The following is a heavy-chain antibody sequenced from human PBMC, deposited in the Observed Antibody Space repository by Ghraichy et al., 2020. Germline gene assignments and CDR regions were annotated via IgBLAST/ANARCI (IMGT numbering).Heavy chain of an antibody. V-gene: IGHV3-7*03. J-gene: IGHJ5*02. CDR3: AREGDNWFDP. Sequence: GGSLRLSCAASGFTFSSYWMSWVRQAPGKGLEWVANIKQDGREKYYVDSVKGRFTISRDNARNSLYLQMNSLRAEDTALYYCAREGDNWFDPWGQGTLVTVSS. CDR1: GFTFSSYW. CDR2: IKQDGREK. D-gene: IGHD3-16*01.